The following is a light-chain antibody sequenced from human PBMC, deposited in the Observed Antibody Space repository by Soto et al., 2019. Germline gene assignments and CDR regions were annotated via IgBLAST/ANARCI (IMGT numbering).Light chain of an antibody. CDR2: GAS. Sequence: EIVLTQSPATVSVSPGERSTLYCRASQSVGNNLAWYQQKPGQAPSLFIFGASVRATGVPDRFSGSGSGTEFTLTINDLQSEDFAVYYCQQYERWPPLTFGGGTKVDIK. CDR3: QQYERWPPLT. V-gene: IGKV3-15*01. J-gene: IGKJ4*01. CDR1: QSVGNN.